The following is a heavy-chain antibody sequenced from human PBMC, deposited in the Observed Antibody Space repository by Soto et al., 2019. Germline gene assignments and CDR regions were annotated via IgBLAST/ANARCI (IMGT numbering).Heavy chain of an antibody. CDR2: ISGDGTTI. CDR1: GFRFSDHY. J-gene: IGHJ4*02. D-gene: IGHD3-10*01. CDR3: ASDPYYYASGF. V-gene: IGHV3-11*01. Sequence: QMQLVESGGGLVEPGGSLRLSCAASGFRFSDHYMTWIRQAPGKGLEWVSKISGDGTTIYYADSVKGRFTVSRDNAKNSVYLQMNSLRAEDTAVYYCASDPYYYASGFWGQGTLVTVSS.